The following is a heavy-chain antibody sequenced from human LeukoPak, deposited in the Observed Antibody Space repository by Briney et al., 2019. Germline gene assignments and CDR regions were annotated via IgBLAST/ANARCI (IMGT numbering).Heavy chain of an antibody. J-gene: IGHJ5*02. CDR1: GFTFSSYA. Sequence: GGSPRLSCAASGFTFSSYAITWVRQAPGKGLEWVSVISGSGDSAYYADSVKGRFTISRDNSKNTVSLQMNSLRAEDTAVYYCAKTRGYCSGGSCYSDSWGQGTLVTVSS. V-gene: IGHV3-23*01. D-gene: IGHD2-15*01. CDR3: AKTRGYCSGGSCYSDS. CDR2: ISGSGDSA.